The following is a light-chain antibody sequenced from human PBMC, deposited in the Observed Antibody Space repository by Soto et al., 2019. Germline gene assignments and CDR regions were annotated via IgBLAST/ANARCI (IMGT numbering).Light chain of an antibody. CDR2: TAS. CDR1: QGINSY. CDR3: QQLNDYPLA. V-gene: IGKV1-9*01. Sequence: DIQLTQSPSFLSASVGDRVTITCRASQGINSYLASYQQKPGKAPKLLIYTASTLQSGVPSRFSGSESGTEFTLTVISLQPEDFATYYCQQLNDYPLAFGGGTKVEIK. J-gene: IGKJ4*01.